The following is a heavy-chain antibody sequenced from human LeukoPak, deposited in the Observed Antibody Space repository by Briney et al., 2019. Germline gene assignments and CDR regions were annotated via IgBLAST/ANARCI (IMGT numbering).Heavy chain of an antibody. CDR2: ISAYNGNT. CDR3: ARVGSGWNFDY. CDR1: GYTFTSYG. V-gene: IGHV1-18*01. J-gene: IGHJ4*02. Sequence: ASVTLSCTASGYTFTSYGISWVRQAPGQGLEWMGWISAYNGNTNYAQKLQGRVTMTTDTSTSTAYMELRSLRSDDTAVYYCARVGSGWNFDYWGQGTLVSVSS. D-gene: IGHD6-19*01.